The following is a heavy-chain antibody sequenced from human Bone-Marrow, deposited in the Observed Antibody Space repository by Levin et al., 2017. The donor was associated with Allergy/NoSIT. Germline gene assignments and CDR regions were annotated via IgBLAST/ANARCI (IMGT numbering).Heavy chain of an antibody. CDR3: ARATYYDDSSGTWCDP. CDR2: ISVGGYTI. Sequence: PGGSLRLSCTASGFSIDSYSFHWVRQAPGKGLEWISYISVGGYTIHYADSVKGRFTVSRDDAENSLYLQVDSLRAADTAIYYCARATYYDDSSGTWCDPWGQGTLVSVSS. D-gene: IGHD3-22*01. CDR1: GFSIDSYS. J-gene: IGHJ5*02. V-gene: IGHV3-48*01.